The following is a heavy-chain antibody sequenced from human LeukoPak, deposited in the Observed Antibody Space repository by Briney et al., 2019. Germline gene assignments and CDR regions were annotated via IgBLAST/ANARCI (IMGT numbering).Heavy chain of an antibody. CDR1: GYTFTGYY. Sequence: ASVKVSCKASGYTFTGYYMHWVRQAPGQGLEWMGWINPNSGGTNYAQKFQGRVTMTRDTSISTAYMELSRLRSDDTAVYYCARVGDGYNYNSWFDPWGQGTLVTGSS. CDR2: INPNSGGT. D-gene: IGHD5-24*01. J-gene: IGHJ5*02. CDR3: ARVGDGYNYNSWFDP. V-gene: IGHV1-2*02.